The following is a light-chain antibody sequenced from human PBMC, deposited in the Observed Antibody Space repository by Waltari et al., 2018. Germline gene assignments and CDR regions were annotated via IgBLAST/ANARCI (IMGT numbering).Light chain of an antibody. CDR2: VHSDGSH. Sequence: QLVLTQSPSASASLGASVKPTCTLSSGHSNNIMAWLQKQPGKGPGYLSKVHSDGSHNKGDEIPDHCSGSSSGAERYLPIASLQSEDEADDYCQTGGHGTWVFGGGTKLTVL. CDR3: QTGGHGTWV. V-gene: IGLV4-69*01. J-gene: IGLJ3*02. CDR1: SGHSNNI.